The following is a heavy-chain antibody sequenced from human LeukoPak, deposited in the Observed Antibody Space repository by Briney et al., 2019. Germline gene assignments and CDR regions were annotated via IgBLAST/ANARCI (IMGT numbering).Heavy chain of an antibody. Sequence: AGGSLRLSCAGSGLTFSSYAMSWVRQAPGKGLEWVGRIKSKTDGGTTDYAAPVKGRFTISRDDSKNTLYLQMNSLKTEDTAVYYCTTDVLEYQLLAIDYWGQGTLVTVSS. CDR1: GLTFSSYA. V-gene: IGHV3-15*01. D-gene: IGHD2-2*01. CDR2: IKSKTDGGTT. CDR3: TTDVLEYQLLAIDY. J-gene: IGHJ4*02.